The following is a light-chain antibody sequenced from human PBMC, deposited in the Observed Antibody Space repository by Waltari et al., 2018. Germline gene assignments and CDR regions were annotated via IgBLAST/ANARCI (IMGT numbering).Light chain of an antibody. J-gene: IGKJ1*01. Sequence: DIQMTQSPSSLSASVGDRVTITCRASQSISSYLNWYQQKPGKAPKLLIYAASSLQSGVPSRLIGSGSGTDFTLTISSLQPEDFATYYCQQSYSTLWTFGQGTKVEIK. V-gene: IGKV1-39*01. CDR3: QQSYSTLWT. CDR2: AAS. CDR1: QSISSY.